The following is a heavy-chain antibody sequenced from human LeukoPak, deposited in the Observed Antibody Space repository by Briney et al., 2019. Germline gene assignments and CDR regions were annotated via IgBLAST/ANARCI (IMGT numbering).Heavy chain of an antibody. Sequence: GGSLRLSCAASGFTFSTYWMSWVRQAPGKGLEWVANIKQDGSEKYYVDSVKGRFTISRDNAKNSLYLQLNSLRAEDTAMYYCARDSAGNDYWGQGTLVTVSS. CDR3: ARDSAGNDY. CDR2: IKQDGSEK. J-gene: IGHJ4*02. CDR1: GFTFSTYW. D-gene: IGHD6-13*01. V-gene: IGHV3-7*01.